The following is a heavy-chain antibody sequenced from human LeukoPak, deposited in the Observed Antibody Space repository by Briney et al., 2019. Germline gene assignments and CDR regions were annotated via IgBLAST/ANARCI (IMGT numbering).Heavy chain of an antibody. CDR2: IYYSGST. CDR3: ARVGRKMATIKFRALVHYFDY. Sequence: PSETLSLTCTVSGDSISSYYWSWIRQPPGKGLEWIGYIYYSGSTNYNPSLKSRATISVDTSKNQFSLKLSSVTAADTAVYYCARVGRKMATIKFRALVHYFDYWGQGTLVTVSS. V-gene: IGHV4-59*01. J-gene: IGHJ4*02. CDR1: GDSISSYY. D-gene: IGHD5-24*01.